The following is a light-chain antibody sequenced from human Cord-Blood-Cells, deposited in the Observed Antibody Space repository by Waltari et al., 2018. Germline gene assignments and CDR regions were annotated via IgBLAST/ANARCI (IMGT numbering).Light chain of an antibody. CDR1: SSDVGSDNL. CDR3: CSYAGSSTFWV. CDR2: EGS. Sequence: QSALTQPASVSGSPGQSITISCTGTSSDVGSDNLVSWYQQHPGKAPKLMFYEGSKRPPGVSNRFSGSKSGNTASLTISGLQAEDEADYYCCSYAGSSTFWVFGGGTKLTVL. J-gene: IGLJ3*02. V-gene: IGLV2-23*01.